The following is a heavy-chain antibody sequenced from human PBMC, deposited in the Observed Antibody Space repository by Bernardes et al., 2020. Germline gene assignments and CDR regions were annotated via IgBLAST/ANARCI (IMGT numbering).Heavy chain of an antibody. CDR3: VNIQSAGDFDY. D-gene: IGHD4-17*01. V-gene: IGHV3-64D*06. CDR1: GFTFSSYA. Sequence: GGSLRLSCSASGFTFSSYAMHWVRQAPGKGLEYVSAISSNGGSTYYADSVKGRFTISRDNSKNTLYLQMSSLRAEDTAVYYCVNIQSAGDFDYWGQGTLVTVSS. CDR2: ISSNGGST. J-gene: IGHJ4*02.